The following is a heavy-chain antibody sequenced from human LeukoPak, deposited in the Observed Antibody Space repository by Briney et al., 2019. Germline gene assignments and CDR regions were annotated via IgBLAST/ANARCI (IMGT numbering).Heavy chain of an antibody. CDR1: GFTFSSYW. CDR3: ARLRPYSSSWYAYYGMDV. V-gene: IGHV3-7*04. D-gene: IGHD6-13*01. J-gene: IGHJ6*02. CDR2: IKQDGTQN. Sequence: AGSLRLSCVASGFTFSSYWMSWVRQAPGKGLESLANIKQDGTQNYYVDSVKGRFTISRDNAKNSLSLQMNSLRTEETAVYYCARLRPYSSSWYAYYGMDVWAKGPRSPSP.